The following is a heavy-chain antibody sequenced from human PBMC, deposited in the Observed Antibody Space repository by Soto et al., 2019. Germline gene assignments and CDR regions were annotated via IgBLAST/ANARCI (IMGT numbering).Heavy chain of an antibody. CDR1: GFTFSDYY. D-gene: IGHD2-2*01. V-gene: IGHV3-11*01. CDR3: ARALKGYCSSTSCSITDPVWFDP. J-gene: IGHJ5*02. CDR2: ISSSGSTI. Sequence: GSLRLSCAASGFTFSDYYMSWIRQAPGKGLEWVSYISSSGSTIYYADSVKGRFTISRDNAKNSLYLQMNSLRAEDTAVYYCARALKGYCSSTSCSITDPVWFDPWGQGTLVTVSS.